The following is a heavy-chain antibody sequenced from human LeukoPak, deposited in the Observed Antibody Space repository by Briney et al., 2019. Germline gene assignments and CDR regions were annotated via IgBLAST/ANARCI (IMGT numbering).Heavy chain of an antibody. CDR3: ARGYCSSTSCQGKYYFDY. J-gene: IGHJ4*02. CDR1: GGSFSGYY. V-gene: IGHV4-34*01. D-gene: IGHD2-2*01. CDR2: INHSGST. Sequence: SETLSLTCAVYGGSFSGYYWSWIRQPPGKGLEWIGEINHSGSTNYNPSLKSRVTISVDTSKNQSSLKLSSVTAADTAVYYCARGYCSSTSCQGKYYFDYWGQGTLVTVSS.